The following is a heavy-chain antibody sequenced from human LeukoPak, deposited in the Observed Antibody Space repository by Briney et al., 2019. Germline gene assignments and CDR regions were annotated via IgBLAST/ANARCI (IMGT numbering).Heavy chain of an antibody. V-gene: IGHV3-21*01. D-gene: IGHD1-26*01. J-gene: IGHJ4*02. CDR3: ARDRPGATGYDY. Sequence: PGGSPRLSCAASGVTLSSYSMSWVREAPGKGLEWVSSISSSSSYIYYADSVKGRFTISRDNAKNSLYLQMNSLRAEDTAVYYCARDRPGATGYDYWGQGTLVTVSS. CDR2: ISSSSSYI. CDR1: GVTLSSYS.